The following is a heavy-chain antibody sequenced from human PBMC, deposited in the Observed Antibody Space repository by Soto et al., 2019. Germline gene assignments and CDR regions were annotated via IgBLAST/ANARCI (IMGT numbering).Heavy chain of an antibody. D-gene: IGHD3-10*01. Sequence: SETLSLTCAVSSGSISSTNWWSWVRQPPGKGLEWIGEIFHGGSTNYNPSLKSRVTISVDKSKNQFSLKMSSVTAADTAVYYCAREPGSGTYYFDYWGRGTLVTSPQ. CDR2: IFHGGST. CDR1: SGSISSTNW. J-gene: IGHJ4*02. CDR3: AREPGSGTYYFDY. V-gene: IGHV4-4*02.